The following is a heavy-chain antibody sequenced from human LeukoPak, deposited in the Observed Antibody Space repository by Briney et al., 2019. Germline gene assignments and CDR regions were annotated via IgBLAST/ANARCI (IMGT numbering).Heavy chain of an antibody. CDR3: AGGRVLTRQTPGALRC. D-gene: IGHD7-27*01. J-gene: IGHJ4*02. Sequence: PSETLSLTCTVSGGSISSYYWSWIRQPPGKGLEWIGYIYYSGSTNYNPSLKSRVTISVDTSKNQFSLKLSSVTAAATAVYYCAGGRVLTRQTPGALRCGGQATLVPVS. CDR2: IYYSGST. V-gene: IGHV4-59*01. CDR1: GGSISSYY.